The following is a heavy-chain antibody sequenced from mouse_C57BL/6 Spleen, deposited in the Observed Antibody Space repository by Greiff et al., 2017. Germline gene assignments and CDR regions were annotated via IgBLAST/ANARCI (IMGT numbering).Heavy chain of an antibody. CDR3: ARASTVVPDY. V-gene: IGHV1-80*01. CDR2: IYPGDGDT. J-gene: IGHJ2*01. CDR1: GYAFSSYW. Sequence: LVESGAELVKPGASVKISCKASGYAFSSYWMNWVKQRPGKGLEWIGQIYPGDGDTNYNGKFKGKATLTADKSSSTAYMQLSSLTSEDSAVYFCARASTVVPDYWGQGTTLTVSS. D-gene: IGHD1-1*01.